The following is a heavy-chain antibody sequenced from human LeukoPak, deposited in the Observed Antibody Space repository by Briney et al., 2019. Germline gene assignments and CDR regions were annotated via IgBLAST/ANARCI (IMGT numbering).Heavy chain of an antibody. Sequence: ASVKVSCKASGYTFTGYYMHWVRQAPGQGLERMGWINPNSGGTNYAQKFQGRVTMTRDTSISTAYMEPSRLRSDDTAVYYCARVGWFGELLPPWYYYGMDVWGQGTTVTVSS. CDR1: GYTFTGYY. CDR3: ARVGWFGELLPPWYYYGMDV. V-gene: IGHV1-2*02. J-gene: IGHJ6*02. D-gene: IGHD3-10*01. CDR2: INPNSGGT.